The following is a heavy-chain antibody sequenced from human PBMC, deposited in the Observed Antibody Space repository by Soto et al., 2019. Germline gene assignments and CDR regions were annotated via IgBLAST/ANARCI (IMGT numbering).Heavy chain of an antibody. CDR2: IYSDGNT. V-gene: IGHV3-66*01. Sequence: EVQLVQSGGGLVQPGGSLRLSCAASGFTVSSNYMSWVRQAPGKGLEWVSVIYSDGNTYYADSVKVRFTISRDKSKHTLYLQMNSLRDEDTAVYYCARAKAGVTQWLVEYGMDVWGHGTTVTVSS. J-gene: IGHJ6*02. D-gene: IGHD6-19*01. CDR1: GFTVSSNY. CDR3: ARAKAGVTQWLVEYGMDV.